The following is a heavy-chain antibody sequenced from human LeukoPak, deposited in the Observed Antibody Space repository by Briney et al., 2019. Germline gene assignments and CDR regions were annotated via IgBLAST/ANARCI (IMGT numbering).Heavy chain of an antibody. V-gene: IGHV3-9*01. Sequence: GGSLRLSCAASGFTYDDYAMHWVRQAPGKGLEWVAGISWNSGSIGYADSVKGRFTISRDNAKNSLYLQMNSLRAEDTALYYCAKDLGGYSCGYRGVTYFYYYGMDVWGQGTTVTVSS. D-gene: IGHD5-18*01. J-gene: IGHJ6*02. CDR2: ISWNSGSI. CDR3: AKDLGGYSCGYRGVTYFYYYGMDV. CDR1: GFTYDDYA.